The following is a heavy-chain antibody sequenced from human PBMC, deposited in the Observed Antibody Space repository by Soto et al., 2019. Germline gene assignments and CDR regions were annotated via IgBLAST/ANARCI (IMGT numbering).Heavy chain of an antibody. CDR3: ARDTPKEYYDYIWGSYRPTYFDY. J-gene: IGHJ4*02. Sequence: ASVKVSCKASGYTFTSYDINWVRQATGQGLEWMGWMNPNSGNTGYAQKFQGRVTMTRNTSISTAYMELSSLRSEDTAVYYCARDTPKEYYDYIWGSYRPTYFDYWGQGTLVTVSS. CDR2: MNPNSGNT. D-gene: IGHD3-16*02. V-gene: IGHV1-8*01. CDR1: GYTFTSYD.